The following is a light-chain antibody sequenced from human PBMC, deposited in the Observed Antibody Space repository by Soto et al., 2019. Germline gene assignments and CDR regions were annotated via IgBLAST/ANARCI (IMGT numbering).Light chain of an antibody. J-gene: IGLJ2*01. CDR1: RSDVGYYIY. V-gene: IGLV2-14*03. CDR2: DVS. Sequence: QYVLTQPASVAGSPGQSITISCTGTRSDVGYYIYVSWYQHHPGKAPKLMIYDVSNRPSGVSNRFSGSKSGNTASLTISGLQAEDEADYYCSSYTTSSTVIFGGGTKLTVL. CDR3: SSYTTSSTVI.